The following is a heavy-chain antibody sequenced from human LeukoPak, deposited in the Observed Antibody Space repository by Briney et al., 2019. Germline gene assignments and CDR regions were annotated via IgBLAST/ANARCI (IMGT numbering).Heavy chain of an antibody. Sequence: TGGSLRLSCAASGFTFNSYSMNWVRQTPRKGLEWVSYISTSSKIIYYADSVKGRFTISRDNAKNSLYLQMNSLRDEDTAVYYCARGNYHAVDVWGQGTAVTVSS. CDR2: ISTSSKII. V-gene: IGHV3-48*02. CDR3: ARGNYHAVDV. CDR1: GFTFNSYS. J-gene: IGHJ6*02.